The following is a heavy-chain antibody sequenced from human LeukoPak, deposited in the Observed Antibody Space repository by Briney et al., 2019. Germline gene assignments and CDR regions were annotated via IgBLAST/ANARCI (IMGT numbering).Heavy chain of an antibody. CDR3: AKSSSYNYGYYFDY. V-gene: IGHV3-23*01. CDR1: GLTFSSYA. D-gene: IGHD5-18*01. Sequence: SGGSLRLSCAASGLTFSSYAMSWVRQAPGKGLEWVSAISGSGGSTYYADSVKGRFTIPRDNSKNTLYLQMNSLRAEDTAVYYCAKSSSYNYGYYFDYWGQGTLVTVSS. J-gene: IGHJ4*02. CDR2: ISGSGGST.